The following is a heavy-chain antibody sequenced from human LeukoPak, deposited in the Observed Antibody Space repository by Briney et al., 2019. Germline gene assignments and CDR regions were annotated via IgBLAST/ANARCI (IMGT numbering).Heavy chain of an antibody. D-gene: IGHD1-26*01. J-gene: IGHJ3*02. CDR1: GFTFSSYS. CDR2: ISSSSSYI. CDR3: ARDPVGAIVGDAFDI. Sequence: GGSLRLSCAASGFTFSSYSMNWVRQAPGKGLEWVSYISSSSSYIYYADSVKGRFTISRDNAKNSLYLQMNSLRAEDTAVYYCARDPVGAIVGDAFDIWGQGTMVTVSS. V-gene: IGHV3-21*05.